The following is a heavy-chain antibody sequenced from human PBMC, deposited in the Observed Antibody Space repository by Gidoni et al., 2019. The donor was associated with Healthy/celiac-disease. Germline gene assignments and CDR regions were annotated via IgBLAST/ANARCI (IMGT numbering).Heavy chain of an antibody. CDR1: GFTLSSSA. CDR2: ISGSGGST. J-gene: IGHJ4*02. CDR3: ANSMYYDILTGYYGLDY. V-gene: IGHV3-23*01. D-gene: IGHD3-9*01. Sequence: EVQLLESGGGLVQPGGSLRLSCAASGFTLSSSAMSWVRQAPGKGLEWVSAISGSGGSTYYADSVKGRFTISRDNSKNTLYLQMNSLRAEDTAVYYCANSMYYDILTGYYGLDYWGQGTLVTVSS.